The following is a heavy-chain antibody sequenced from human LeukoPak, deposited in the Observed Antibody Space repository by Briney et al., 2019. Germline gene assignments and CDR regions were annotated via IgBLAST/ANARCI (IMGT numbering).Heavy chain of an antibody. D-gene: IGHD3-22*01. J-gene: IGHJ4*02. V-gene: IGHV1-69*05. Sequence: ASVKVSCKASGGIFSSNAISWVRQAPGQGLEWMGGIIPIFGSANYAQKLQGRVTMTTDTSTSTAYMELRSLRSDDTAVYYCARDNYYYDSSGYYPGGYWGQGTLVTVSS. CDR1: GGIFSSNA. CDR3: ARDNYYYDSSGYYPGGY. CDR2: IIPIFGSA.